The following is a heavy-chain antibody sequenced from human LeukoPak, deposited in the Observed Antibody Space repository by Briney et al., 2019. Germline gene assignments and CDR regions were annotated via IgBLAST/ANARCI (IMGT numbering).Heavy chain of an antibody. CDR2: INPNTGGT. J-gene: IGHJ6*03. V-gene: IGHV1-2*02. CDR1: GYTFNGCY. D-gene: IGHD6-13*01. CDR3: VRDPVSGSLNFYMEV. Sequence: ASVKVSCKASGYTFNGCYIHWVRQSPGQGLEWMAWINPNTGGTQYAQNLQDRVTVTRDTSISTAYLELSRLTADDTALYYCVRDPVSGSLNFYMEVWGNGTTVIVSS.